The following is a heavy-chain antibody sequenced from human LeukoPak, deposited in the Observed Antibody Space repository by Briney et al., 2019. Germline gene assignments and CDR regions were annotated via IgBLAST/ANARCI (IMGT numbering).Heavy chain of an antibody. Sequence: GGSLRLSCAASGFTFSSYAMHWVRQAPGKGLEWVAVISYDGSNKYYADSVKGRFTISRDNSKNTLYLQMNSLRAEDTAVYYCARDPHYYGSGSHLGYWGQGTLVTVSS. V-gene: IGHV3-30-3*01. CDR3: ARDPHYYGSGSHLGY. D-gene: IGHD3-10*01. CDR1: GFTFSSYA. J-gene: IGHJ4*02. CDR2: ISYDGSNK.